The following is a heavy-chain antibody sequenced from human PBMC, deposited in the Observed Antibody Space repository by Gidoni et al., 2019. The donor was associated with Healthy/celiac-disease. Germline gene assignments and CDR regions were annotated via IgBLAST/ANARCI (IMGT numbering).Heavy chain of an antibody. J-gene: IGHJ6*02. CDR1: GSTFTGYF. D-gene: IGHD3-3*01. V-gene: IGHV1-2*06. Sequence: QVQLVQSGAEVKKPGASVKVSCKASGSTFTGYFMHWVRQDPGQGLEWMGRINPNSGGTNYAQKFQGRVTMTRDTSISTAYMELSRLRSDDTAVYYWARDQNDFWSVYYYYGMDVWGQGTTVTVSS. CDR2: INPNSGGT. CDR3: ARDQNDFWSVYYYYGMDV.